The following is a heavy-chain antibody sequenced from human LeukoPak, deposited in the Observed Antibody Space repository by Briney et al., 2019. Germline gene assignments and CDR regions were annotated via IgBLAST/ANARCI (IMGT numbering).Heavy chain of an antibody. CDR3: TREVWYDALSFDY. D-gene: IGHD2-15*01. CDR1: GFTVSNNY. CDR2: IYTGGNT. V-gene: IGHV3-66*02. Sequence: GGSLRLSCAASGFTVSNNYISWVRQAPGKGLEWVSVIYTGGNTYYADSVKGRFTISRDNSKNMLEPQMNSLTTEDTAVYYCTREVWYDALSFDYWGQGTLVSVSS. J-gene: IGHJ4*02.